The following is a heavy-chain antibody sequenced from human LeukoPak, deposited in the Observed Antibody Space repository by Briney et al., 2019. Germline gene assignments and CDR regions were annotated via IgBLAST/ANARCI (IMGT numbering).Heavy chain of an antibody. CDR2: ISAYNGNT. V-gene: IGHV1-18*01. Sequence: AASVKVSCKASGYTFTSYGISWVRQAPGQGLEWMGWISAYNGNTNYAQKLQGRVTMTTDTSTNTAYMELRSLRSDDTAVYYCARDQSRAAAGVWFDPWGQGTLVTVSS. D-gene: IGHD6-13*01. J-gene: IGHJ5*02. CDR3: ARDQSRAAAGVWFDP. CDR1: GYTFTSYG.